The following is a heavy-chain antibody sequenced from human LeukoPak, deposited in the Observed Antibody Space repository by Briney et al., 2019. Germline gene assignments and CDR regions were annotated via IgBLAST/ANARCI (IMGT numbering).Heavy chain of an antibody. CDR3: ARGACSSTSCYDY. Sequence: GRSLRLSCVASGFTFSSYGMHWVRQAPGKGLEWVAVIWYDGSNKYCVDSVKGRFTISRDNSKNTLYLEMNSLRDEDTAAYYCARGACSSTSCYDYWGQGTLVTVSS. CDR2: IWYDGSNK. CDR1: GFTFSSYG. D-gene: IGHD2-2*01. J-gene: IGHJ4*02. V-gene: IGHV3-33*01.